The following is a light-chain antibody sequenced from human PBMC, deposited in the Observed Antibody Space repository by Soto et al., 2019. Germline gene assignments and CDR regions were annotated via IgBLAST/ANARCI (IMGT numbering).Light chain of an antibody. V-gene: IGKV3-20*01. J-gene: IGKJ4*01. CDR1: QSVANSY. CDR3: QQYGRSLT. CDR2: DAS. Sequence: EIVLTQSPGTLSLSPGERATLSCRASQSVANSYLAWYQQKPGQTPRLFIYDASRSATGIPDKLRGSGSGTDFSLTISRLPPEDFAVYYCQQYGRSLTFGGGTKVVI.